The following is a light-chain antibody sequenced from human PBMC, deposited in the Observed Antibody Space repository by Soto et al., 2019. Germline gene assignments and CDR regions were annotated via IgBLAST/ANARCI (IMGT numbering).Light chain of an antibody. CDR3: QQYDNLYA. V-gene: IGKV1-5*03. CDR1: QSISTW. CDR2: KAS. J-gene: IGKJ2*01. Sequence: DIQMTQSPSTLSASVGGRVTITCRASQSISTWLAWYQQKPWKAPNLLIYKASSLESGVPTRFSGGGSGKETTITISSLHADDFATYCCQQYDNLYAFGQGTRLEIK.